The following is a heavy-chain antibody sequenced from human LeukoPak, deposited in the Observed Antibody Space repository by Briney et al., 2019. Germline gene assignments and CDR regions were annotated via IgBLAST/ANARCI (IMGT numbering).Heavy chain of an antibody. V-gene: IGHV1-2*02. CDR3: ARDLRHFSTVTTNWFDP. CDR1: GYTFTGYY. Sequence: ASVKVSCKASGYTFTGYYMHWVRQAPGQGLEWMGWINPNSGGTNYAQKFQGRVTMTRDASISTAYMELSRLRSDDTAVYYCARDLRHFSTVTTNWFDPWGQGTLVTVSS. J-gene: IGHJ5*02. D-gene: IGHD4-11*01. CDR2: INPNSGGT.